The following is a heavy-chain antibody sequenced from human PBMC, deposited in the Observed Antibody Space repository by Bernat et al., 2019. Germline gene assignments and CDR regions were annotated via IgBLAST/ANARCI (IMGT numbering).Heavy chain of an antibody. CDR2: IYSGGTT. CDR1: GFSVSSNY. CDR3: VRGAVYASSWYSSPFDY. Sequence: EVQLVETGGGLIQPGGSLRLSCAASGFSVSSNYMSWVRQAPGKGLEWVSVIYSGGTTYYADSVKGRFTVSRDDSKNTLYLQMSSLRVEDTAVYYCVRGAVYASSWYSSPFDYWGQGTLVTVSS. J-gene: IGHJ4*02. D-gene: IGHD6-13*01. V-gene: IGHV3-53*02.